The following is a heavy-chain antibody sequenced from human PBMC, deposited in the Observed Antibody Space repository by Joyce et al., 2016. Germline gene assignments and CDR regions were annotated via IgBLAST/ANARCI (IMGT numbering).Heavy chain of an antibody. CDR1: GFARSTYT. Sequence: EVQLVESGGGLVKPGGSLRLSCAASGFARSTYTMSWVRQAPGKGLEWVASSSDNSRLIYYADALKGRFTISRDNAKNSMYLQMNSLRAEDTAVYYCGRVDPTEQPIDYWGQGTLVTVSS. CDR2: SSDNSRLI. D-gene: IGHD6-13*01. CDR3: GRVDPTEQPIDY. J-gene: IGHJ4*02. V-gene: IGHV3-21*01.